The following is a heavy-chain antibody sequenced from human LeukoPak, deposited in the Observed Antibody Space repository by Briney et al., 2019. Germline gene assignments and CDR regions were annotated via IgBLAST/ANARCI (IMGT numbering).Heavy chain of an antibody. CDR2: IIPIFGTA. D-gene: IGHD3-10*01. J-gene: IGHJ5*02. V-gene: IGHV1-69*05. CDR1: VGTFISYA. CDR3: ARAIPGISGFDP. Sequence: SVTVSFKASVGTFISYAISWVRQAPGQGLEWMGGIIPIFGTANYAQKFQGSVTITTDESTTTAYMELSSLRSEDTAVYYCARAIPGISGFDPWGQGTLVTVSS.